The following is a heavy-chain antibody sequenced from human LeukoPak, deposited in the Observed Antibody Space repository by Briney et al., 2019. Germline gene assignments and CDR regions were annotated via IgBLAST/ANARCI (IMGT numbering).Heavy chain of an antibody. CDR1: GYTFTSYG. Sequence: ASVKVSCKASGYTFTSYGISWVRQAPGQGLEWMGWINPNSGGTNYAQKFQGRVTMTRDTSISTAYMELSRLRSDDTAVYYCARDRSGAHDAFDIWGQGTMVTVSS. CDR2: INPNSGGT. V-gene: IGHV1-2*02. J-gene: IGHJ3*02. CDR3: ARDRSGAHDAFDI.